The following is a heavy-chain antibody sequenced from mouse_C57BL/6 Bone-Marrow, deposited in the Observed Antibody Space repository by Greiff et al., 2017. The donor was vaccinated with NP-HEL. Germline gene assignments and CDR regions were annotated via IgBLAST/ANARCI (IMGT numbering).Heavy chain of an antibody. CDR2: IDPENGDT. CDR3: TTRSTMVTPFAY. V-gene: IGHV14-4*01. Sequence: EVKLVESGAELVRPGASVKLSCTASGFNIKDDYMHWVKQRPEQGLEWIGWIDPENGDTEYASKFQGKATITADTSSNTAYLQLSSLTSEDTAVYYCTTRSTMVTPFAYWGQGTLVTVSA. D-gene: IGHD2-1*01. J-gene: IGHJ3*01. CDR1: GFNIKDDY.